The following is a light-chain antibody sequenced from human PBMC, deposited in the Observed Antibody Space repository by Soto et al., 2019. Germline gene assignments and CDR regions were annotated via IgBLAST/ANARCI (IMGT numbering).Light chain of an antibody. Sequence: QSAVTQPASVSGSPGLSITMSCTGTSSDVGCYNYVSWYQQHPGKAPKLMIYDVSNRPSGVSNRFSGSKSGNTASLTISGLQAEDEADYYCSSYTSSSTLVFGGGTKLTVL. V-gene: IGLV2-14*01. CDR2: DVS. CDR1: SSDVGCYNY. J-gene: IGLJ2*01. CDR3: SSYTSSSTLV.